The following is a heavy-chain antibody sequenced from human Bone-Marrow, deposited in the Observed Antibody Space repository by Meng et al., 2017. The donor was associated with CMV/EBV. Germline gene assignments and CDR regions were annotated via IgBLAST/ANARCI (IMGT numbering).Heavy chain of an antibody. CDR2: IRYDGSNK. D-gene: IGHD3-3*01. CDR1: GFTFSSYG. J-gene: IGHJ6*02. Sequence: GGSLRLSCAASGFTFSSYGMHWVRQAPGKGLEWVAFIRYDGSNKYYADSVKGRFTISRDNAKNTLHLQMNSLRAEDTAVYYCAKSPRAYSTIFGVVTGHMDVWGQGTTVTVSS. V-gene: IGHV3-30*02. CDR3: AKSPRAYSTIFGVVTGHMDV.